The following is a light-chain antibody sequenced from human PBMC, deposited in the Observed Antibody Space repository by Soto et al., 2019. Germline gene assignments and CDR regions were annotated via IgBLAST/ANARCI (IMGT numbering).Light chain of an antibody. V-gene: IGKV3-20*01. CDR1: QSVSTNF. CDR3: QQYGRTSWT. Sequence: EIVLTQSPGTLSLSPGEGATLSCRASQSVSTNFFAWYQQKPGQAPRLLIYGASTRATGIPDRFRGSGSGTDFTLTISRLEPEDFAVYYCQQYGRTSWTFCQGTKVEVK. J-gene: IGKJ1*01. CDR2: GAS.